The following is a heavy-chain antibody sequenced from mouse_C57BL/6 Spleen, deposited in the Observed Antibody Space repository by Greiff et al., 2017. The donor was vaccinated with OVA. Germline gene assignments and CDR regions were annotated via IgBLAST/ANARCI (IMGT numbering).Heavy chain of an antibody. D-gene: IGHD1-1*01. CDR2: ISSGGSYT. CDR1: GFTFSSYG. CDR3: ARRPSTVVAHFDY. J-gene: IGHJ2*01. Sequence: EVQVVESGGDLVKPGGSLKLSCAASGFTFSSYGMSWVRQTPDKRLEWVATISSGGSYTYYPDSVKGRFTISRDNAKNTLYLQMSSLKSEDTAMYYCARRPSTVVAHFDYWGQGTTLTVSS. V-gene: IGHV5-6*01.